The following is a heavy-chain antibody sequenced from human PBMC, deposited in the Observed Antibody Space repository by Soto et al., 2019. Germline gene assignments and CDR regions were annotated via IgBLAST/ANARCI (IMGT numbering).Heavy chain of an antibody. Sequence: EVQLVGSGGGLVQPGGSLRLSCAASGFTFSNYWMYWVRQAPGKGLEWVSRINSDGSVSSYADSVKGRLTISRDNVKNTLYLQMDSLRAEDTAVYYCARGDCVGGTCYSLAGSFYYYMDVWGKGTTVTVFS. D-gene: IGHD2-15*01. V-gene: IGHV3-74*02. J-gene: IGHJ6*03. CDR1: GFTFSNYW. CDR2: INSDGSVS. CDR3: ARGDCVGGTCYSLAGSFYYYMDV.